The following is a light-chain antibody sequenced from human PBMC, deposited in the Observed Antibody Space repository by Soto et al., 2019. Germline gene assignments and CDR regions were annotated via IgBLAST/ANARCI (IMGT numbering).Light chain of an antibody. CDR3: QQYGSSPYT. V-gene: IGKV3-20*01. Sequence: EIVLTQSPGTLSLSPGDRATLSCRPSQSVSSSYLAWYQQKPGQAPSLLIYGASSRATGIPDRFSGSGSGTDFTLTISRLEPEDFAVYYCQQYGSSPYTFGQGTKLEIK. CDR2: GAS. CDR1: QSVSSSY. J-gene: IGKJ2*01.